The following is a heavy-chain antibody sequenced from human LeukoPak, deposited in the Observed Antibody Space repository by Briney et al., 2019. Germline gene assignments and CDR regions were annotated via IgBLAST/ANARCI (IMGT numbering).Heavy chain of an antibody. CDR1: GGTLNSFS. Sequence: GASVKVSCKASGGTLNSFSITWVRQAPGQGLECLGRIVPVLRVLHYAQKFQGRVTITADKSTNTVYMELTSLTYEDTAVCYCARAATVTNFGSFDYWGQGTLVTVSS. J-gene: IGHJ4*02. V-gene: IGHV1-69*04. CDR3: ARAATVTNFGSFDY. CDR2: IVPVLRVL. D-gene: IGHD4-11*01.